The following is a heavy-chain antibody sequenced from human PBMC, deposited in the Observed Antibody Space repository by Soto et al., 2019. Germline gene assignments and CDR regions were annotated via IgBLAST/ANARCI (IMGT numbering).Heavy chain of an antibody. Sequence: GGSLRLSCAASEFTFSNDAMSWVRQAPNKGLEWVSTISGSGSTTYYADSAKGRFSISRDNSRNTLHLQMNSLRVEDTAVYYCAKTLLSTSWYGLHDYVSQGTLVTVSS. V-gene: IGHV3-23*01. CDR2: ISGSGSTT. J-gene: IGHJ4*02. D-gene: IGHD6-13*01. CDR1: EFTFSNDA. CDR3: AKTLLSTSWYGLHDY.